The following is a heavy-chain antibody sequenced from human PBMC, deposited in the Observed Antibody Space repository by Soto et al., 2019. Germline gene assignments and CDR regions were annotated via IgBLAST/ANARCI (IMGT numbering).Heavy chain of an antibody. Sequence: SETLSLTCAVYGGSFSGYYWSWIRQPPGKGLEWIGYIHYTGSTDYNPSLKSRVTISVDTSQTQFSLKLSSVTAADTAVYYCARSTYGADDAFDIWGQGTMVTVSS. CDR1: GGSFSGYY. D-gene: IGHD4-17*01. CDR2: IHYTGST. CDR3: ARSTYGADDAFDI. J-gene: IGHJ3*02. V-gene: IGHV4-59*08.